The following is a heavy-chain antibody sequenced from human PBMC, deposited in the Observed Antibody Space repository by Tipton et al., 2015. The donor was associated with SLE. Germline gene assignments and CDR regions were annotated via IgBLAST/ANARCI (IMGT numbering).Heavy chain of an antibody. J-gene: IGHJ6*03. Sequence: TLSLTCAVYGGSFSGYYWSWIRQPPGKGLEWIGEINHSGSTNYNPSLKSRVTISVDTSKNQFSLKLSSVTAADTAVYYCARVRPPLSICGVVKGTDYYYMDVWGKGTTVTGSS. CDR2: INHSGST. V-gene: IGHV4-34*01. D-gene: IGHD3-3*01. CDR1: GGSFSGYY. CDR3: ARVRPPLSICGVVKGTDYYYMDV.